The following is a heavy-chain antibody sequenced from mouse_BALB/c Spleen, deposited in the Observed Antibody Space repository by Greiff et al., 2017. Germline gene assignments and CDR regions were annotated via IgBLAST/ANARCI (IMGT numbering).Heavy chain of an antibody. Sequence: VQLKESGAELVRPGALVKLSCKASGFNIKDYYMHWVKQRPEQGLEWIGWIDPENGNTIYDPKFQGKASITADTSSNTAYLQLSSLTSEDTAVYYCARRGNSPWFAYWGQGTLVTVSA. D-gene: IGHD2-1*01. CDR2: IDPENGNT. CDR3: ARRGNSPWFAY. CDR1: GFNIKDYY. V-gene: IGHV14-1*02. J-gene: IGHJ3*01.